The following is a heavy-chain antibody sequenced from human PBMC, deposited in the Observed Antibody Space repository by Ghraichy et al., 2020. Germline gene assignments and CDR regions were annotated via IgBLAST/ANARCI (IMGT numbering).Heavy chain of an antibody. V-gene: IGHV1-69*04. CDR1: GGTFSSYA. Sequence: SVKVSCKASGGTFSSYAISWVRQAPGQGLEWMGRIIPILGIANYAQKFQGRVTITADKSTSTAYMELSSLRSEDTAVYYCARDWSRDGYKVGHFDYWGQGTLVTVSS. J-gene: IGHJ4*02. D-gene: IGHD5-24*01. CDR3: ARDWSRDGYKVGHFDY. CDR2: IIPILGIA.